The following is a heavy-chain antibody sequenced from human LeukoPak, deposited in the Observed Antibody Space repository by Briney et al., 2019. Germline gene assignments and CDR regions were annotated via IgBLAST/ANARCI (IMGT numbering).Heavy chain of an antibody. CDR3: ASATGYYYDSSGYYYYYYMDV. D-gene: IGHD3-22*01. V-gene: IGHV4-34*01. J-gene: IGHJ6*03. CDR2: INHSGST. Sequence: PSETLSLTCAVYGGSFSGYYWSWIRQPPGKGREWIGEINHSGSTNYNPSLKSRVTISVDTSKNQFSLKLSSVTAADTAVYYCASATGYYYDSSGYYYYYYMDVWGKGTTVTVSS. CDR1: GGSFSGYY.